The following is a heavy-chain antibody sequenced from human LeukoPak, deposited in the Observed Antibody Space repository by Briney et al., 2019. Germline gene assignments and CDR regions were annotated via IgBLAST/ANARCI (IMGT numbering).Heavy chain of an antibody. J-gene: IGHJ5*02. CDR2: MNHSGRT. Sequence: PSETLSLTCAVYGGSFSGYYWSWVRQPPRKGLEWIGEMNHSGRTNYIPALKSRVTISVDTSKSQFSLRLSSVTAADTAVYYCASCPYYYDSSGYSNWFDPWGQGTLVTVSS. D-gene: IGHD3-22*01. V-gene: IGHV4-34*01. CDR1: GGSFSGYY. CDR3: ASCPYYYDSSGYSNWFDP.